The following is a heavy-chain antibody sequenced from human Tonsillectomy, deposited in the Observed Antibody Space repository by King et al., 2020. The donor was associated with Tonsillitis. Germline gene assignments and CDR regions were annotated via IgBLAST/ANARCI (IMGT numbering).Heavy chain of an antibody. CDR2: ISAYNGNT. CDR1: GYTFTSYG. J-gene: IGHJ3*02. D-gene: IGHD3-22*01. V-gene: IGHV1-18*01. Sequence: QLVQSGAEVKKPGASVKVSCKASGYTFTSYGISWVRQAPGQGLEWMGWISAYNGNTNYAQKLQGRVTMTTDTSTSTAYMELRSLRSDETAVYYCARDRGHGYDSSGYYISWAFDIWGQGTMVTVSS. CDR3: ARDRGHGYDSSGYYISWAFDI.